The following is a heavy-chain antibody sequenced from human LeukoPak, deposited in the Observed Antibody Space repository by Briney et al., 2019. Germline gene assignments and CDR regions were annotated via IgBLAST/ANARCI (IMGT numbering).Heavy chain of an antibody. CDR1: GDSLSGHY. V-gene: IGHV4-34*01. J-gene: IGHJ4*02. CDR3: ASGTDSRKLGY. CDR2: IHAIEGT. Sequence: SETLSLTCAVSGDSLSGHYWDWIRQPPGKGLEWIGEIHAIEGTNYNPSLRSRVTVSLDTYKNQFSLRMTSVTAADTAVYYCASGTDSRKLGYWGQGTLVTVSS. D-gene: IGHD3-22*01.